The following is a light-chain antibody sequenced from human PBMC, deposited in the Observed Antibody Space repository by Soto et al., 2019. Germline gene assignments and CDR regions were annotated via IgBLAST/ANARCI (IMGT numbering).Light chain of an antibody. V-gene: IGKV3-15*01. CDR2: GAS. J-gene: IGKJ1*01. CDR3: QHYNNGPR. CDR1: QTINTN. Sequence: ETVMTPSPATLSVSPGEGATLSCRASQTINTNLAWYQQKPGQAPRLLIYGASRRATGVPARFSGSGSGTEFTLTISSLQSEDFAVYYCQHYNNGPRFGQGTKVDVK.